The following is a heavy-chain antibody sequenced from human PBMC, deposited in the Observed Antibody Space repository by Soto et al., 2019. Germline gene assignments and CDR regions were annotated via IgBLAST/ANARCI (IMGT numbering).Heavy chain of an antibody. V-gene: IGHV3-30-3*01. CDR1: GFTFSSYA. CDR2: ISYDGSNK. D-gene: IGHD3-22*01. J-gene: IGHJ4*02. Sequence: QVPLVESGGGVVQPGRSLRLSFAASGFTFSSYAMHWVRQAPGKGLEWVAIISYDGSNKYYADSVKGRFTISRDNSKSTLFLQMNSLRAEDTAVYYCARMDGSGYYGSYFDYWGQGTLVTVSS. CDR3: ARMDGSGYYGSYFDY.